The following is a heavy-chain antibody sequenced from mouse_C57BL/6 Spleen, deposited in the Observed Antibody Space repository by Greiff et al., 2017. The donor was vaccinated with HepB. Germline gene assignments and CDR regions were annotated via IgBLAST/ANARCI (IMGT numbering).Heavy chain of an antibody. Sequence: QVQLKESGAELVKPGASVKLSCKASGYTFTEYTIHWVKQRSGQGLEWIGWFYPGSGSIKYNEKFKDKATLTADKSSSTVYMELSRVTSEDSAVYFCARHDYYYGSSYDAMDYWGQGTSVTVSS. J-gene: IGHJ4*01. CDR2: FYPGSGSI. V-gene: IGHV1-62-2*01. CDR1: GYTFTEYT. D-gene: IGHD1-1*01. CDR3: ARHDYYYGSSYDAMDY.